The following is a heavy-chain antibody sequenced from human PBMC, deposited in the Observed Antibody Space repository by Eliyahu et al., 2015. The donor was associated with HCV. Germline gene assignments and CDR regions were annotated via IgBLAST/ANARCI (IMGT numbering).Heavy chain of an antibody. V-gene: IGHV4-59*01. CDR1: GGSIXTYY. J-gene: IGHJ5*02. Sequence: QVQLQESGPGLVKPSETLSLTCXXSGGSIXTYYWSWXRQPPGKGLEWIGYIXYSGSANYHPSLKSRVTISVDTSKNQFSLKLSSVTAADTAVYYCASGGGGIAVAGTGGWFDPWGQGTLVTVSS. CDR3: ASGGGGIAVAGTGGWFDP. CDR2: IXYSGSA. D-gene: IGHD6-19*01.